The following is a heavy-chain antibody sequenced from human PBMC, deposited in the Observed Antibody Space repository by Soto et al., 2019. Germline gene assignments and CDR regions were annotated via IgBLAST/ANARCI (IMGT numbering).Heavy chain of an antibody. CDR3: AKGRAVKHPTPALDY. CDR1: GFTFSSYA. J-gene: IGHJ4*02. D-gene: IGHD2-21*01. V-gene: IGHV3-23*01. CDR2: SSGSGGNT. Sequence: EVQLLESGGGLVQPGGSQRLSCAASGFTFSSYAMIWVRQVPGKGLEWVSGSSGSGGNTYYADSVKGRFTISRDNSKNTLYLQMNSLRAEDTAVYYCAKGRAVKHPTPALDYWGQGNLVTVSS.